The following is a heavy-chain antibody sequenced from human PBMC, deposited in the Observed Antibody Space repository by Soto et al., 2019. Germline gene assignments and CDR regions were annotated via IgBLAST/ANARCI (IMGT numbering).Heavy chain of an antibody. Sequence: QVQLVQSGAEVKKPGAPVKVSCKASGYSFPNYGISWVRQAPGQELEWMGWISAYKGNTNYAQKLQGRVTMTTDTSTSTAYMELRSLRSDDTAVYYCARDLDGSGSYYTDYWGQGTLVTVSS. CDR2: ISAYKGNT. CDR3: ARDLDGSGSYYTDY. D-gene: IGHD3-10*01. V-gene: IGHV1-18*01. CDR1: GYSFPNYG. J-gene: IGHJ4*02.